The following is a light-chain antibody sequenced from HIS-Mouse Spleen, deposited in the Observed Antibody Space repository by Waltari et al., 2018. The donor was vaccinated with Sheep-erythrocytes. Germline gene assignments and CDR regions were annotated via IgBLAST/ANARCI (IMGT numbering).Light chain of an antibody. CDR1: QGVSSSY. Sequence: EIVLTQAPGTLSLSPGERATLPCRASQGVSSSYFAWYQQKPDQAPRLLIEGASSRATGIPDRFSGSGSGTDFTLTISRLEPEDFAVYYCQQYGSSPRTFGQGTKVEIK. CDR3: QQYGSSPRT. J-gene: IGKJ1*01. CDR2: GAS. V-gene: IGKV3-20*01.